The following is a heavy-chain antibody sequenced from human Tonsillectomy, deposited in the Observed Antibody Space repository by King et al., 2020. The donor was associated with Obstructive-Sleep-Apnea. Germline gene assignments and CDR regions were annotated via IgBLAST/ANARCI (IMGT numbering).Heavy chain of an antibody. CDR3: AKDGSGLGH. CDR2: ISWNGGRT. CDR1: GFTFDDYA. J-gene: IGHJ4*01. V-gene: IGHV3-43D*03. Sequence: QLVQSGGVVVQPGGSLRLSCVASGFTFDDYAMHWVRQAPGKVLEWVSLISWNGGRTYYADSVKGRFTISRDNIKNSLYLQMNSLRAEDTAFYYCAKDGSGLGHWGLGTLVTVSS. D-gene: IGHD3-16*01.